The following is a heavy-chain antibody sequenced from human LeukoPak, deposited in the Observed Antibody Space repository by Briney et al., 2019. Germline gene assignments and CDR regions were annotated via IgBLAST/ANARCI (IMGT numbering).Heavy chain of an antibody. CDR3: ARDRSSGYYYHY. V-gene: IGHV1-69*04. Sequence: GASVKVSCKASGYTFTSYYMHWVRQAPGQGLEWMGRIIPILGIANYAQKFQGRVTITADKSTSTAYMELSSLRSEDTAVYYCARDRSSGYYYHYWGQGTLVTVSS. CDR1: GYTFTSYY. J-gene: IGHJ4*02. D-gene: IGHD3-22*01. CDR2: IIPILGIA.